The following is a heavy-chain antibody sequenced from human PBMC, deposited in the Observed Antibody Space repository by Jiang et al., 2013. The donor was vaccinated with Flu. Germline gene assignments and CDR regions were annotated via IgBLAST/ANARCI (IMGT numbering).Heavy chain of an antibody. Sequence: LLKPSETLSLTCVVYGGSVSGSYWNWIRQTPGKGLEWIGENTHSGRAKYNPSLKSRVTISVDTSKNQLSLKLTSVTAADTALYYCARLPIVGATVWFDPWGQGTLVTVSS. V-gene: IGHV4-34*01. CDR3: ARLPIVGATVWFDP. CDR2: NTHSGRA. J-gene: IGHJ5*02. D-gene: IGHD1-26*01. CDR1: GGSVSGSY.